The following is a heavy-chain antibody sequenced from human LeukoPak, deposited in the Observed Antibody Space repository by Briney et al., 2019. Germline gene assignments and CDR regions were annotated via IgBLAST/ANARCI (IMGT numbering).Heavy chain of an antibody. CDR1: GYSFTSYW. D-gene: IGHD4-23*01. CDR2: IYPGDYDT. Sequence: GESLKISCKGSGYSFTSYWIGWVRQMPGKGLEWMGIIYPGDYDTRYSPSFQGQVTISADKSISTAYLRWSSLKASDTAMYYCARLGTGSGNSLHDAFDIWGQGTMVTVSS. CDR3: ARLGTGSGNSLHDAFDI. V-gene: IGHV5-51*01. J-gene: IGHJ3*02.